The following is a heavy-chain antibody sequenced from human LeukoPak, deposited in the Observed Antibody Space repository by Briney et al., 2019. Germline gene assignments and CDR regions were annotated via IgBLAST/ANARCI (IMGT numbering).Heavy chain of an antibody. Sequence: GASVKVSCKASGYTFTSYDINWVRQATGQGLEWMGWKNPNSGNTGYAQKFQGRVTMTRNTSISTAYMELSSLRSEDTAVYYCARTRPRSSSTSTNWFDPWGQGTLVTVSS. CDR3: ARTRPRSSSTSTNWFDP. CDR1: GYTFTSYD. J-gene: IGHJ5*02. CDR2: KNPNSGNT. D-gene: IGHD2-2*01. V-gene: IGHV1-8*01.